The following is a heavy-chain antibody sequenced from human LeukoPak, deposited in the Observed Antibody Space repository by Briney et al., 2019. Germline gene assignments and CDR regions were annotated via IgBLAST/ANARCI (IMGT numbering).Heavy chain of an antibody. CDR3: ARVRATGRPFDI. J-gene: IGHJ3*02. CDR2: IKPDGSDI. CDR1: GFTFSSYW. D-gene: IGHD1-26*01. V-gene: IGHV3-7*01. Sequence: SGGSLRLSCAASGFTFSSYWMTWVRQAPGKGLEWVAHIKPDGSDIYYVDSVKGRFTISRDNAKNSLYLQMNSLRAEDTAVYYCARVRATGRPFDIWGQGTMVTVSS.